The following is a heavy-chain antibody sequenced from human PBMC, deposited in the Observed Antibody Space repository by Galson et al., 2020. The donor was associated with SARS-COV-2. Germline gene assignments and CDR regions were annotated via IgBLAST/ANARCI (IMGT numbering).Heavy chain of an antibody. J-gene: IGHJ4*02. CDR2: IYYAGSA. D-gene: IGHD1-26*01. CDR3: ARYTGSHVDY. V-gene: IGHV4-59*01. Sequence: YIYYAGSAKSHPSLTGRVAISEDASKNQFSLQLTSVTAADTAVYFCARYTGSHVDYWGQGTLVTVSS.